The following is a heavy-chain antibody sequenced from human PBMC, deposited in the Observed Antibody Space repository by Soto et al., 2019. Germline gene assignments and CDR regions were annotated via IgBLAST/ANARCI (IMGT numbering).Heavy chain of an antibody. Sequence: SETLSLTCTVSGGSISSYYWSWIRQPPGKGLEWIGYIYYSGSTNYNPSLKSRVTISVDTSKNQFSLKLSSVTAADTAVYYCARRLSSGWSHGGKNWFDPWGQGTLVTVSS. CDR2: IYYSGST. CDR3: ARRLSSGWSHGGKNWFDP. J-gene: IGHJ5*02. V-gene: IGHV4-59*08. D-gene: IGHD6-19*01. CDR1: GGSISSYY.